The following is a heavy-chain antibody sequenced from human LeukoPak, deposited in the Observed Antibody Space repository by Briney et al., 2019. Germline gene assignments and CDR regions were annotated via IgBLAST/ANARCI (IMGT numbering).Heavy chain of an antibody. CDR2: IKEDGGRE. CDR1: GFSCSRSW. CDR3: ARDGGYSAFDY. J-gene: IGHJ4*02. Sequence: GGSLRLSCAASGFSCSRSWMTWIRQAPGKGLEFVANIKEDGGRENFASSVKGRFTISRDNAKDSLYLQMNNLRVEDTAVYYCARDGGYSAFDYWGQGALVTVSS. V-gene: IGHV3-7*01. D-gene: IGHD1-26*01.